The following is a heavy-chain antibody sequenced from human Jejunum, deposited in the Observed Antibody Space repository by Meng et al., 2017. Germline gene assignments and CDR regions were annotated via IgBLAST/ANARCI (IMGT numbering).Heavy chain of an antibody. J-gene: IGHJ4*02. Sequence: QAQLQESCPGLVKPSQTLSLTCTVSGDSSSRSDYYWTWFRQPPGKGLGWIGFSTHGGTSYYNPSLKGRLTILVDRSNSQCSLEVISVIDADTDVYYFARWLHLYYWTGIDSWGQGALVTVSS. D-gene: IGHD3/OR15-3a*01. CDR1: GDSSSRSDYY. CDR3: ARWLHLYYWTGIDS. V-gene: IGHV4-30-4*01. CDR2: STHGGTS.